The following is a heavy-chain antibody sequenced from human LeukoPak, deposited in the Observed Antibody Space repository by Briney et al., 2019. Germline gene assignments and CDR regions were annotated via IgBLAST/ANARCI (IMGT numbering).Heavy chain of an antibody. Sequence: GGSLRLSCAASGFTFSSYGMHWVRQAPGKGLEWVAVISYDGRNKYYADSVKGRFTISRDNSKNTLYLQMNSLRPEDTAVYYCAKDRFRGYSGYDSGGDYWGQGTLVTVSS. D-gene: IGHD5-12*01. CDR1: GFTFSSYG. J-gene: IGHJ4*02. V-gene: IGHV3-30*18. CDR3: AKDRFRGYSGYDSGGDY. CDR2: ISYDGRNK.